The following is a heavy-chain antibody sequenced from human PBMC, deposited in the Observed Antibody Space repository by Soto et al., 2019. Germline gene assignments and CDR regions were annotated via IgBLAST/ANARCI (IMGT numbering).Heavy chain of an antibody. V-gene: IGHV4-59*08. CDR2: IYYSGST. J-gene: IGHJ5*02. D-gene: IGHD3-9*01. Sequence: SETLSLTCTVSGGSISSYYWSWILQPPGKGLEWIGYIYYSGSTNYNPSLKSRVTISVDTSKNQFSLKLSSVTAADTAVYYCARHVIDILTGYYGPYNWFDPWGQGTLVTVSS. CDR3: ARHVIDILTGYYGPYNWFDP. CDR1: GGSISSYY.